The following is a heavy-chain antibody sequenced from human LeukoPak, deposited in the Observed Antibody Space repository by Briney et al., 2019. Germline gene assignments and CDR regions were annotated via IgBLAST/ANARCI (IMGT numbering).Heavy chain of an antibody. D-gene: IGHD3-10*01. CDR1: GGSISSYY. CDR2: IYYSGRT. Sequence: SETLSLTCTVSGGSISSYYWSWIRQPPRKRLEWIGYIYYSGRTNYNPSLKSRVTISVDTSKNQFSLKLSSVTAADTAVYYCARGGVVRGVIPLDYWGQGTLVTVSS. J-gene: IGHJ4*02. V-gene: IGHV4-59*08. CDR3: ARGGVVRGVIPLDY.